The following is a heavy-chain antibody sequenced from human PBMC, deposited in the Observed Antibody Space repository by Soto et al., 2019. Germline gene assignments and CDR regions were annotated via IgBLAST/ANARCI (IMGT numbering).Heavy chain of an antibody. CDR2: IYYSGST. J-gene: IGHJ3*01. V-gene: IGHV4-59*01. CDR3: ARIGGGYDSSGYYWGFDAFDF. D-gene: IGHD3-22*01. Sequence: ASETLSLTCTVSGGSISSYYWSWIRQPPGKGQEWIGYIYYSGSTNYNPSLKSRVTISVDTSKNQFSLKLSSVTAADTAVYYCARIGGGYDSSGYYWGFDAFDFWGQGTMVTVSS. CDR1: GGSISSYY.